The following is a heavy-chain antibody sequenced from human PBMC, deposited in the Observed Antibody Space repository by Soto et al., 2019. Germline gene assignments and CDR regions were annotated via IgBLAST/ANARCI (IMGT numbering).Heavy chain of an antibody. V-gene: IGHV5-51*07. J-gene: IGHJ6*03. CDR1: GYNFTRYW. CDR3: ARHSGLTNFYYYMDV. Sequence: ESLQLSCAGCGYNFTRYWIGWVHQKKRKGLEWMGIIYPGDSDTRYSPSFQGQVTISADKSISTAYLQWSSLKASDTAMYYCARHSGLTNFYYYMDVWGKGTTVTVSS. D-gene: IGHD1-26*01. CDR2: IYPGDSDT.